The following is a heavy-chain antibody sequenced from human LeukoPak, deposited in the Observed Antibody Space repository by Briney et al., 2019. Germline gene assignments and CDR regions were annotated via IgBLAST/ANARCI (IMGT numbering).Heavy chain of an antibody. D-gene: IGHD5-12*01. V-gene: IGHV4-31*03. CDR1: GGPISSGDYY. Sequence: SQTLSLTCTVSGGPISSGDYYWSWIRHHPGKGLEWIGYISDSGSTYYNPSLKSRVIISLDTSENHFSLKLRSVTAADTALYFCARGLVLATDDAFDIWGQGTLVTVSS. CDR2: ISDSGST. CDR3: ARGLVLATDDAFDI. J-gene: IGHJ3*02.